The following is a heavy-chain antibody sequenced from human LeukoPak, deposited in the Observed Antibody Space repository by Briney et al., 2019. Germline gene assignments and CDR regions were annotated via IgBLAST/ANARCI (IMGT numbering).Heavy chain of an antibody. CDR2: IYYSGST. V-gene: IGHV4-39*01. CDR1: GGSISSSSYS. D-gene: IGHD3-22*01. J-gene: IGHJ4*02. Sequence: SETLSLTCTVSGGSISSSSYSWGWIRQPPGKGLEWIGSIYYSGSTYYNPSLKSRVTISVDTSKNQFSLKLSSVTAADTAVYYCARLPYYDSSGYFPYYWGQGTLVTVPS. CDR3: ARLPYYDSSGYFPYY.